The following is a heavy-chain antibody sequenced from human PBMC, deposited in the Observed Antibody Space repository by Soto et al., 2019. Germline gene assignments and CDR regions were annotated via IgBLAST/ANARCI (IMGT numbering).Heavy chain of an antibody. V-gene: IGHV1-18*01. J-gene: IGHJ4*02. Sequence: GASVKVSCKASGYTFTSYGISWVRQAPGQGLEWMGWISAYNGNTNYVQKLQGRVTMTTDTSTSTAYMELRSLRSDDTAVYYCARGSDIVATGGTDYWGQGTLVTVSS. CDR1: GYTFTSYG. CDR3: ARGSDIVATGGTDY. D-gene: IGHD5-12*01. CDR2: ISAYNGNT.